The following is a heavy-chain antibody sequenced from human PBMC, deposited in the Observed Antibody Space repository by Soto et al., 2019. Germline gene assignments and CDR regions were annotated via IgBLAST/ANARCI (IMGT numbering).Heavy chain of an antibody. Sequence: EVQLVESGEGLVQPGGSLRLSCAASGFTFSRYAMHWVRQAPGKGLEYVSAISGSGSGTYYADSVKGRFTISRDNSKNTLDLQMGSLNAEVTAVYYWARGFSENSDYYYGYWGQGTLVTVSS. J-gene: IGHJ4*02. CDR3: ARGFSENSDYYYGY. D-gene: IGHD3-3*01. CDR1: GFTFSRYA. CDR2: ISGSGSGT. V-gene: IGHV3-64*02.